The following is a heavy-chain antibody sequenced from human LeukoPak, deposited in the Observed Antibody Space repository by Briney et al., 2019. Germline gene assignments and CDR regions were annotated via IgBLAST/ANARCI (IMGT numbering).Heavy chain of an antibody. CDR3: AKVDSGYDPYFDY. V-gene: IGHV3-30*18. D-gene: IGHD5-12*01. J-gene: IGHJ4*02. CDR1: GFTFSSYG. Sequence: GGSLRLSCAASGFTFSSYGMHWVRQAPGKGLEWVAVISYDGSNKYYADSVKGRFTISRDNSKNTLCLQMNSLRAEDTAVYYCAKVDSGYDPYFDYWGQGTLVTVSS. CDR2: ISYDGSNK.